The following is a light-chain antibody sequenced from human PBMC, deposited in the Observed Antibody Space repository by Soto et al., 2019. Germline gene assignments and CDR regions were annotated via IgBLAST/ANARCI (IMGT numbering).Light chain of an antibody. J-gene: IGKJ5*01. V-gene: IGKV3-15*01. CDR1: QSVSSN. CDR3: QQYNNWPSIT. CDR2: GAS. Sequence: EIVMTQSPATLSVSPGERATLSCRASQSVSSNLAWYQQKPGQAPGLLIYGASTRATGIPARFSGSGSGTEFTLTISSLQSEDFAVYYCQQYNNWPSITFGQGIRLEIK.